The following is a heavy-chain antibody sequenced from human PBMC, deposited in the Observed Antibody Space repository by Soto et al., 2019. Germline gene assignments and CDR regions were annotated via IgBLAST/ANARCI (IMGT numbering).Heavy chain of an antibody. Sequence: SETLSLTCTVPGGSISIYYWSWIRQPPGKGLEWIGNIYSSGSTNYNPSLKSRVTVSVDTSRHQFSLKLSSVTAADTAMYYCASLYCSGDSCYWDYWGQGTLVTVSS. V-gene: IGHV4-59*01. CDR1: GGSISIYY. J-gene: IGHJ4*02. CDR2: IYSSGST. CDR3: ASLYCSGDSCYWDY. D-gene: IGHD2-15*01.